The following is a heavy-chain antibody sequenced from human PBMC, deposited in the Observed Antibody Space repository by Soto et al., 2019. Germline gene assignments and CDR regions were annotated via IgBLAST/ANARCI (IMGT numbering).Heavy chain of an antibody. Sequence: GGSLRRSCAASGCTFNTYAMSWVRQAQGQGLEWVSAISGSGFSTYYADSVKGRFSISSDSSKNTLFLQMNSLRADDTAVYFCATFTFGRPFDTWGQGTMVTVSS. CDR3: ATFTFGRPFDT. CDR1: GCTFNTYA. V-gene: IGHV3-23*01. CDR2: ISGSGFST. J-gene: IGHJ3*02. D-gene: IGHD3-16*01.